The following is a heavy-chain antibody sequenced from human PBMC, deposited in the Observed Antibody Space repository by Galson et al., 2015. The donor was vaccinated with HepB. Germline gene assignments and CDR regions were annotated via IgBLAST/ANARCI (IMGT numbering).Heavy chain of an antibody. CDR2: INHSGST. CDR1: GGSFSGYY. D-gene: IGHD3-10*01. CDR3: ARGGGRGVPNHSH. V-gene: IGHV4-34*01. Sequence: LTCAVYGGSFSGYYWSWIRQPPGKGLEWIGEINHSGSTNYNPSLKSRVTISVDTSKNQFSLKLSSVTAADTAVYYCARGGGRGVPNHSHWGQGTLVTVSS. J-gene: IGHJ4*02.